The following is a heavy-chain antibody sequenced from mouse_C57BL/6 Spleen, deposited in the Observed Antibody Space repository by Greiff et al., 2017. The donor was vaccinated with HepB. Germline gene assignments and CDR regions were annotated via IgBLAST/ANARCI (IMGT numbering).Heavy chain of an antibody. J-gene: IGHJ4*01. V-gene: IGHV1-52*01. CDR3: ARSYGKRAMDY. CDR2: IDPSDSET. Sequence: QVQLQQPGAELVRPGSSVKLSCKASGYTFTSYWMHWVKQRPIQGLEWIGNIDPSDSETHYNQKFKDKATLTVDKSSSTAYMQLSSLTSEDSAVYYCARSYGKRAMDYWGQGTSVTGSS. D-gene: IGHD2-1*01. CDR1: GYTFTSYW.